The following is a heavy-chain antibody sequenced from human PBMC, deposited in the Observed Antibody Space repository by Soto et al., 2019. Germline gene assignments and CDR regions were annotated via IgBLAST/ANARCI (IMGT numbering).Heavy chain of an antibody. V-gene: IGHV3-30*03. CDR2: LSFDASKK. CDR3: RVGVAD. J-gene: IGHJ4*02. D-gene: IGHD1-26*01. CDR1: GFNFSAYG. Sequence: GGSLRLSCAASGFNFSAYGMHWVRQAPGTGLELVALLSFDASKKYYADSVKGRFTISRDTSRNTLYLQMNSLRVEDTAVYYCRVGVADWAQRTRVTVSS.